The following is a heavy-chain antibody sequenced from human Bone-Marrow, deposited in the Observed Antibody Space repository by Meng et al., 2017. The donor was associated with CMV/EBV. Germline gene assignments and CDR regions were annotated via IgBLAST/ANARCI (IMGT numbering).Heavy chain of an antibody. CDR3: ASVYYDFWSGYSYYFDY. Sequence: FTFSRYWMSWVRQAPGKGLEWVANIKQDGSEKYYVDSVKGRFTISRDNAKNSLYLQMNSLRAEDTAVYYCASVYYDFWSGYSYYFDYWGQGTLVTVSS. CDR2: IKQDGSEK. J-gene: IGHJ4*02. D-gene: IGHD3-3*01. V-gene: IGHV3-7*01. CDR1: FTFSRYW.